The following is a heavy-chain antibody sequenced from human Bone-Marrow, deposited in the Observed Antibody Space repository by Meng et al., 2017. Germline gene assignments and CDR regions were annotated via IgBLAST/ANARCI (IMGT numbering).Heavy chain of an antibody. V-gene: IGHV3-30*04. J-gene: IGHJ4*02. CDR1: GFTFSSYA. CDR3: AREGSSGDYGVDYFDY. Sequence: GESLKISCAASGFTFSSYAMHWVRQAPGKGLEWVAVISYDGSNKYYADSVKGRFTISRDNSKNTLYLQMNSLRAEDTAVYYCAREGSSGDYGVDYFDYWGQGTLVTVSS. D-gene: IGHD4-17*01. CDR2: ISYDGSNK.